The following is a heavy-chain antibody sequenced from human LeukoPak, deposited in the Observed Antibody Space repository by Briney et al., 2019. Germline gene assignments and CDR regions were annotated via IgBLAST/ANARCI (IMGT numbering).Heavy chain of an antibody. Sequence: ASVKVSCKASGYTFTGYYMHWVRQAPGQGLEWMGWINPNSGGTNYAQKFQGRVTMTRDTSISTAYMELSSLRSEDTAVYYCARDLGPIVGATDWFDPWGQGTLVTVSS. CDR2: INPNSGGT. D-gene: IGHD1-26*01. V-gene: IGHV1-2*02. CDR3: ARDLGPIVGATDWFDP. CDR1: GYTFTGYY. J-gene: IGHJ5*02.